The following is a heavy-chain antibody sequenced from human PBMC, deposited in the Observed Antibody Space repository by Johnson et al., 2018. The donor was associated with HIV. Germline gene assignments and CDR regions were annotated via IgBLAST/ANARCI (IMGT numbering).Heavy chain of an antibody. CDR1: GFTFSSYG. D-gene: IGHD6-13*01. CDR3: AKVGIGPGDAFDI. J-gene: IGHJ3*02. V-gene: IGHV3-30*02. CDR2: IRYDGSNK. Sequence: QVQVVESGGGVVQPGRSLRLSCAASGFTFSSYGMHWVRQAPGKGLEWVAFIRYDGSNKYYADSVKGRFTISRDNSKNTLYLQMNSLRAEDTAVYYCAKVGIGPGDAFDIWGQGTMVTVSS.